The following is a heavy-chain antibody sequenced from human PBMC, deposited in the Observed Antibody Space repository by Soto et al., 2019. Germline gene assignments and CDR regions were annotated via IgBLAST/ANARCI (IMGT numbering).Heavy chain of an antibody. CDR3: ARVKTTVTPYNWFDP. CDR1: GDSISSYY. Sequence: QVQLQESGPGLVKPSETLSLTCTVSGDSISSYYWSWIRQPPGKGLEWIGYIYYTGSTNYNPSLKSRVTISVDTSKNQFSLKPSSVTAADTAVYYCARVKTTVTPYNWFDPWGQGTLVTVSS. V-gene: IGHV4-59*01. CDR2: IYYTGST. D-gene: IGHD4-17*01. J-gene: IGHJ5*02.